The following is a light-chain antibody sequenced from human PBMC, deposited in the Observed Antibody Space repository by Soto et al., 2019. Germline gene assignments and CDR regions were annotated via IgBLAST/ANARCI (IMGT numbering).Light chain of an antibody. V-gene: IGLV1-44*01. CDR2: SNN. CDR3: AAWDDSLNGYV. Sequence: QSVLTQPPSASGTPGQRVTIAVSGSSSNIGSNTVNWYQQLPGTAPKLLIYSNNQRPSGVPDRFSGSKSGTSASLAISGLQSEDEADYYCAAWDDSLNGYVFGTGTKVTV. J-gene: IGLJ1*01. CDR1: SSNIGSNT.